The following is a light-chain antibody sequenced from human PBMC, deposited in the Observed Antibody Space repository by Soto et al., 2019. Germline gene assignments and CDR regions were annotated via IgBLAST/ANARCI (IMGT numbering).Light chain of an antibody. CDR1: SSNIGSNY. CDR3: TAWDDSLSGYV. J-gene: IGLJ1*01. V-gene: IGLV1-47*02. Sequence: QSVLTQPPSTSGTPGQRVTISCSGSSSNIGSNYVSWYQPLPGTAPKLLIYSNNQRPSGLPERFSGSKSGTSASLVIRGLRSEDEAEYYCTAWDDSLSGYVFGTGTKVTVL. CDR2: SNN.